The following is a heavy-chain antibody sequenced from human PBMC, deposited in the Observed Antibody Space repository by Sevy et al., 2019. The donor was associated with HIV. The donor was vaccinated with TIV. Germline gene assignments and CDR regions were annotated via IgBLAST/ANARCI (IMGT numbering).Heavy chain of an antibody. CDR1: GFTFGDYA. Sequence: GGSLRLSCTASGFTFGDYAMSWVRQAPGKGLEWVGFIRSKAYGGTTEYAASVKGRFTISRDDSKSTAYLQMNSLKTEDTAVYYCTGQIWFGELLDFDYWGQGTLVTVSS. CDR3: TGQIWFGELLDFDY. J-gene: IGHJ4*02. CDR2: IRSKAYGGTT. V-gene: IGHV3-49*04. D-gene: IGHD3-10*01.